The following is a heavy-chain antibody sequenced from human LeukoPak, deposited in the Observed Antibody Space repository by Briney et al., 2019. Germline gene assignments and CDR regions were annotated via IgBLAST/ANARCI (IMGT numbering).Heavy chain of an antibody. CDR3: AKEDVLSGSYQRGSGYYYYGMDV. Sequence: PGGSLRLSCAASGFTFSSYGMHWVRQAPGKGLEWVAVIWYGGSNKYYADSVKGRFTISRDNSKNTLYLQMNSLRAEDTAVYYCAKEDVLSGSYQRGSGYYYYGMDVWGQGTTVTVSS. J-gene: IGHJ6*02. D-gene: IGHD1-26*01. V-gene: IGHV3-30*02. CDR2: IWYGGSNK. CDR1: GFTFSSYG.